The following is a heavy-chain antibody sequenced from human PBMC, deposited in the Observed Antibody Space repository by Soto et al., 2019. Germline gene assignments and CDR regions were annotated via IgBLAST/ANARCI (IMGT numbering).Heavy chain of an antibody. J-gene: IGHJ6*02. V-gene: IGHV3-53*01. D-gene: IGHD5-12*01. CDR1: GFTVSSNY. Sequence: EVQLVESGGGSIQPGGSLRLSCAASGFTVSSNYMSWVRQAPGKGLEWVSVIYSDGGTYYADSVKGRFTISRDNSKNTLYFQMNSLRAEDTAVYYCARRGGYAFGMDVWGRGTTVTVSS. CDR2: IYSDGGT. CDR3: ARRGGYAFGMDV.